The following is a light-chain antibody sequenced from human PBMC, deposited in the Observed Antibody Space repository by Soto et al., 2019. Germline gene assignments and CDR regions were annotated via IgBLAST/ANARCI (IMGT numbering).Light chain of an antibody. Sequence: EIVVTQSPGSLSVSPGERATLSCRASQSVRTNLAWYQKKPGQAPRLLIYGASTRATGIPGRFSGSGSGSDFTLTISSLQSEDFAVYYCQQYNIWPMYTFGQGTKLEIK. CDR1: QSVRTN. CDR3: QQYNIWPMYT. J-gene: IGKJ2*01. CDR2: GAS. V-gene: IGKV3D-15*01.